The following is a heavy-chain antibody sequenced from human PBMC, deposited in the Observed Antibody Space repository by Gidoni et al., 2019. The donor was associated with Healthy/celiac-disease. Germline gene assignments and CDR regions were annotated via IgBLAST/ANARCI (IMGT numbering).Heavy chain of an antibody. CDR2: ISYDGSNK. CDR3: ARDEGSGSYYAEYFQH. CDR1: VFTSGSYA. V-gene: IGHV3-30*04. J-gene: IGHJ1*01. D-gene: IGHD3-10*01. Sequence: QVQLVASGGGVFQPWRSLRLPCAASVFTSGSYAMHWVRPASGKGLEWVAVISYDGSNKYYADSVKGRFTISRDNSKNTLYLQMNSLRAEDTAVYYCARDEGSGSYYAEYFQHWGQGTLVTVSS.